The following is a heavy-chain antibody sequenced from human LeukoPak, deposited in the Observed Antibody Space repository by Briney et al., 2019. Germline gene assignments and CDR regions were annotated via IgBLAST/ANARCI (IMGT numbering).Heavy chain of an antibody. D-gene: IGHD2-2*01. CDR3: ALRDDADY. J-gene: IGHJ4*02. Sequence: GGSLRLSCAASGFTFSSYSMNWVRQAPGKGLEWVSSISSSSSYIYYADSVKGRFTISRDNSKNTLYLQMNSLRAEDTAVYYCALRDDADYWGQGTLVTVSS. V-gene: IGHV3-21*01. CDR1: GFTFSSYS. CDR2: ISSSSSYI.